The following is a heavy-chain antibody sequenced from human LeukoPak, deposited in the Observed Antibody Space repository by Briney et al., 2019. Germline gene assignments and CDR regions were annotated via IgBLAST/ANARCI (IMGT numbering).Heavy chain of an antibody. D-gene: IGHD2/OR15-2a*01. V-gene: IGHV3-20*04. CDR3: ARDSKRDVLGIDY. CDR2: INWNGVST. CDR1: GFTFDDYG. Sequence: PGGSLRLSCAASGFTFDDYGMSWVRQAPGKGLEWVSGINWNGVSTSYVDSVKGRFTISRDNAKNSLYLQMNSLRAEDTALYYCARDSKRDVLGIDYWGQGTLVTVSS. J-gene: IGHJ4*02.